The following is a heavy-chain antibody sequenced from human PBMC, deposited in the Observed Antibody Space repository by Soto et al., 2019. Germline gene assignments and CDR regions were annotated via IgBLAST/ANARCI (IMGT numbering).Heavy chain of an antibody. V-gene: IGHV1-2*04. Sequence: AASVKVSCKASGYTFTGYYMHCVRQAPGQGLEWMGWINPNSGGTNYAQKFQGWVTMTRDTSISTAYMELSRLRSDDTAVYYCARDRVAARSDGMDVWGQGTTVTVSS. D-gene: IGHD6-6*01. CDR1: GYTFTGYY. CDR2: INPNSGGT. CDR3: ARDRVAARSDGMDV. J-gene: IGHJ6*02.